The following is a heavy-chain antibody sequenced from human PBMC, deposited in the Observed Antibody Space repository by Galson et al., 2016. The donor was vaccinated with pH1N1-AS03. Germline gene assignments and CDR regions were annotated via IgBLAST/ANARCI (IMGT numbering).Heavy chain of an antibody. CDR2: VGGVDGSL. CDR1: GFTFSIYA. V-gene: IGHV3-23*01. CDR3: ARGSGSPHWFDP. Sequence: RLSCAASGFTFSIYAVHWVRQAPGKGLEWVSGVGGVDGSLWYAESVKGRFTVSRDNSKGTLDLQMNSLRADDTAVYYCARGSGSPHWFDPWGQGTLVTVSS. J-gene: IGHJ5*02. D-gene: IGHD3-3*01.